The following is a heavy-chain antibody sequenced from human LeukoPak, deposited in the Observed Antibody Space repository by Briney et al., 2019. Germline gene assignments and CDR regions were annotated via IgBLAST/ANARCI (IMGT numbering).Heavy chain of an antibody. J-gene: IGHJ4*02. V-gene: IGHV3-30*04. D-gene: IGHD6-13*01. CDR1: GFTFSSYA. CDR2: ISYDGSNK. CDR3: ASSLRYSSSWYNY. Sequence: GRSLRLSCAASGFTFSSYAMHWVRQAPGKGLEWVAVISYDGSNKYYADSVKGRFTISRDHSKNTLYLQMNSLRAEDTAVYYCASSLRYSSSWYNYWGQGTLVTVSS.